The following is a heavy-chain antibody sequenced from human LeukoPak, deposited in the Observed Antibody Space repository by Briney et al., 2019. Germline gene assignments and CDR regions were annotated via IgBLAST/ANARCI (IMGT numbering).Heavy chain of an antibody. CDR1: GFTFSSYA. V-gene: IGHV3-23*01. CDR2: ISGSGGST. D-gene: IGHD6-13*01. CDR3: AKHPSSSWYVDY. Sequence: GGSLRLSCAASGFTFSSYAMSWVRQAPGKGLEWVSAISGSGGSTYYADSVKDRFTISRDNSKNTLYLQMNSLRAEDTAVYYCAKHPSSSWYVDYWGQGTLVTVSS. J-gene: IGHJ4*02.